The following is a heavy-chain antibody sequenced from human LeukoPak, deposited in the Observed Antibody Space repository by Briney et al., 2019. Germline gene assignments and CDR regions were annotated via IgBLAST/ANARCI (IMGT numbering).Heavy chain of an antibody. CDR3: AKLDYYDSSGYYY. V-gene: IGHV3-23*01. D-gene: IGHD3-22*01. Sequence: PGGSLRLSCAASGFTFSSYAMSWVRQAPGKGLEWVSAISDDASKTYYADSVRGRFAISRDNSGNKLYLQMDRLSVEDTAIYYCAKLDYYDSSGYYYWGQGTLVTVSS. J-gene: IGHJ4*02. CDR1: GFTFSSYA. CDR2: ISDDASKT.